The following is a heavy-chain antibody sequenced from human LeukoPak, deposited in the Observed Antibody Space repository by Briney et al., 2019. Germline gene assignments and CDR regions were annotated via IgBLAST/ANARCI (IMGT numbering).Heavy chain of an antibody. CDR3: ARASVALRYYGMDV. Sequence: SETLSLTCTVSGGSISSYYWSWIRQPPGKGLEGIGYIYYSGSTNYNPSLKSRVTISVDTSKNQFSLKLSSVTAADTAVYYCARASVALRYYGMDVWGQGTTVTVSS. V-gene: IGHV4-59*01. CDR2: IYYSGST. D-gene: IGHD5-12*01. CDR1: GGSISSYY. J-gene: IGHJ6*02.